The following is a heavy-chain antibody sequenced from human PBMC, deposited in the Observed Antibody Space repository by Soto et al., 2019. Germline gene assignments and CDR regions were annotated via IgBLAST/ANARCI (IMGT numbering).Heavy chain of an antibody. CDR1: GYSFTSYW. CDR2: IYPGDSGT. Sequence: GESLKISCKGSGYSFTSYWIGWVRQMPWKGLEWMGIIYPGDSGTRYSPSFQGQVTISADKSISTAYLQWSSLKASDTAMYYCARTPFWSGYQYYYYGMDVWGQGTTVTVSS. J-gene: IGHJ6*02. V-gene: IGHV5-51*01. CDR3: ARTPFWSGYQYYYYGMDV. D-gene: IGHD3-3*01.